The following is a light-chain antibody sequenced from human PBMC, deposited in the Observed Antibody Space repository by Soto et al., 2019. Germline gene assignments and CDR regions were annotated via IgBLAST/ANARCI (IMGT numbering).Light chain of an antibody. CDR1: ESISSGY. V-gene: IGKV3-20*01. Sequence: EIVLTQPPGNVSLSPGERATLSCRASESISSGYLAWYQQKPGQAPRLLIYGASTRATGIPDRFSGSGSGTDFTLTISRLEPEDFAVYFCQYYGSSPSWTFGQGTKVDIK. CDR2: GAS. J-gene: IGKJ1*01. CDR3: QYYGSSPSWT.